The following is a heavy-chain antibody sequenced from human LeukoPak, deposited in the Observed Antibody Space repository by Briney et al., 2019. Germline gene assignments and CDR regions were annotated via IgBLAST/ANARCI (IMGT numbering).Heavy chain of an antibody. Sequence: GASVKVPCKASGYTFTSYYMHWVRQAPGQGLEWMGIINPSGGSTSYAQKFQGRVTMTRDTSTSTVYMELGSLRSEDTAVYYCAHSDAVAGTLDYWGQGTLVTVSS. CDR2: INPSGGST. CDR1: GYTFTSYY. D-gene: IGHD6-19*01. CDR3: AHSDAVAGTLDY. V-gene: IGHV1-46*01. J-gene: IGHJ4*02.